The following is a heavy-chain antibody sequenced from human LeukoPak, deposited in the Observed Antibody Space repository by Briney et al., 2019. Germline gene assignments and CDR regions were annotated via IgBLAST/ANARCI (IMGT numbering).Heavy chain of an antibody. V-gene: IGHV1-69*05. Sequence: SVKVSCKASGGTFSSYAISWVRQARGQGLEWMGRIIPIFGTANYAQKFQGRVTITTDESTSTAYMELSSLRSEDTAVYYCARDGRYYDSSGTPGYWGQGTLVTVSS. D-gene: IGHD3-22*01. CDR1: GGTFSSYA. CDR2: IIPIFGTA. J-gene: IGHJ4*02. CDR3: ARDGRYYDSSGTPGY.